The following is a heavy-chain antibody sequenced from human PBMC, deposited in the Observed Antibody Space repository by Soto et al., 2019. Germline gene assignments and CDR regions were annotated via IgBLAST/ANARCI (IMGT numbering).Heavy chain of an antibody. CDR3: ARGSTTYYYGSGSYSPYYMDV. D-gene: IGHD3-10*01. Sequence: GGSLRLSCAASGFTFSSYDMHWVRQATGKGLEWVSAIGTAGDTYYPGSVKGRFAISRENAKNSLYLQMNSLRAGDTAVYYCARGSTTYYYGSGSYSPYYMDVWGKGTTVTVSS. V-gene: IGHV3-13*01. CDR1: GFTFSSYD. J-gene: IGHJ6*03. CDR2: IGTAGDT.